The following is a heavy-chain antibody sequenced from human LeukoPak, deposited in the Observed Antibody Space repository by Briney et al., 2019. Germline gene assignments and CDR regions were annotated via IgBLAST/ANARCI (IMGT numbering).Heavy chain of an antibody. CDR3: ATETNYYDTSGTLFDY. CDR1: GFTFSSYA. J-gene: IGHJ4*02. CDR2: ISYDGSNK. D-gene: IGHD3-22*01. Sequence: PGGSLRLSCAASGFTFSSYAMHWVRQAPGKGLEWVAVISYDGSNKYYADSVKGRFTISRDNAKNSLYLQMNSLRAEDTAVYYCATETNYYDTSGTLFDYWGQGTLVTVSS. V-gene: IGHV3-30-3*01.